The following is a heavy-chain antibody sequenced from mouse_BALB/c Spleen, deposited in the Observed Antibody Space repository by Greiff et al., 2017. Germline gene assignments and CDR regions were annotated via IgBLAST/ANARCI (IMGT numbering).Heavy chain of an antibody. CDR3: ARERWLRYFDV. V-gene: IGHV5-17*02. CDR1: GFTFSSFG. Sequence: EVMLVESGGGLVQPGGSRKLSCAASGFTFSSFGMHWVRQAPEKGLEWVAYISSGSSTIYYADTVKGRFTISRDNPKNTLFLQMTSLRSEDTAMYYCARERWLRYFDVWGAGTTVTVSS. D-gene: IGHD2-3*01. J-gene: IGHJ1*01. CDR2: ISSGSSTI.